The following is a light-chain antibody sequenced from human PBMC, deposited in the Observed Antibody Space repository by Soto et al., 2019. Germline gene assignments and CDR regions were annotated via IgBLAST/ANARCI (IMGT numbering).Light chain of an antibody. Sequence: EIVLPQSPATLSLSPGERATLSCRASQSLGYYLAWFQQKHGQAPRLLIYDTSNRASGIPARFSGSGSGTDFTLTISSLDPEDFAGYYCQQRRDWPLTFGGGTKVEIK. CDR1: QSLGYY. CDR2: DTS. V-gene: IGKV3-11*01. J-gene: IGKJ4*01. CDR3: QQRRDWPLT.